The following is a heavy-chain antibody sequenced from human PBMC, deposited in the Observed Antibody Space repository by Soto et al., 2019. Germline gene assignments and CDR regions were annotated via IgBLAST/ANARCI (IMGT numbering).Heavy chain of an antibody. CDR1: GFTFSSYS. J-gene: IGHJ5*02. V-gene: IGHV3-21*01. CDR3: ARESCSSTSCLNP. Sequence: PGGSLRLSCAASGFTFSSYSMNWVRQAPGKGLEWVSSISSSTSYIYYADSVKGRFTSSRDSAKNSLYLQMNSLRAEDTAVYYCARESCSSTSCLNPWGQGTPVTVCS. D-gene: IGHD2-2*01. CDR2: ISSSTSYI.